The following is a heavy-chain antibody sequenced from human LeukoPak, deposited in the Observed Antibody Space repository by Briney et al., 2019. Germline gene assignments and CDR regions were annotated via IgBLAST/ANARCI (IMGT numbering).Heavy chain of an antibody. D-gene: IGHD6-19*01. Sequence: ASVKVSCKASGYTFTSYGISWVRQAPGQGLEWMGWINPNSGGTNYAQTFQGRGTMTRDTSISTASLELSRLRSDDATAYYCARDFSRRAVGGMRKDYYYYYMDVCGKRST. CDR1: GYTFTSYG. CDR2: INPNSGGT. CDR3: ARDFSRRAVGGMRKDYYYYYMDV. J-gene: IGHJ6*03. V-gene: IGHV1-2*02.